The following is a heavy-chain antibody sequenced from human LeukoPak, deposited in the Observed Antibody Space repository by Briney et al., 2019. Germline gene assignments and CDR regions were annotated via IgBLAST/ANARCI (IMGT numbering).Heavy chain of an antibody. CDR1: GFSVSDNS. Sequence: AGGSLRLSCTVSGFSVSDNSMSWVRQAPGKGLEWVSFIYSGTTHYSDSVKGRFTISRDNSKNTLYLQMNSLRAEDTAVYYCARYCSGGSCHLDAFDIWGQGTMVTVSS. V-gene: IGHV3-53*01. CDR2: IYSGTT. CDR3: ARYCSGGSCHLDAFDI. J-gene: IGHJ3*02. D-gene: IGHD2-15*01.